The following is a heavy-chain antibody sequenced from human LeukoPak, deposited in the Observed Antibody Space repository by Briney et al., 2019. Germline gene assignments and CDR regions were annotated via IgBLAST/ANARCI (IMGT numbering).Heavy chain of an antibody. D-gene: IGHD2-2*01. CDR3: TTDLYQAPDDY. V-gene: IGHV3-15*01. J-gene: IGHJ4*02. CDR1: GFTFTDYW. CDR2: IKSKAVGGTT. Sequence: GGSLRLSCAASGFTFTDYWMHWVRQAPGKGLEWVGRIKSKAVGGTTDYTAPVKGRFTISRDDSKNTLYLEMNSLRTEDTAVYHCTTDLYQAPDDYWGQGTLVTVSS.